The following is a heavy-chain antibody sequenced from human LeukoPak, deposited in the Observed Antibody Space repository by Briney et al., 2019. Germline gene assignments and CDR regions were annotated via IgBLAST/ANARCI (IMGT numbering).Heavy chain of an antibody. CDR3: ARVDYYYGMDV. V-gene: IGHV3-21*01. CDR1: GFTFSSYS. CDR2: ISSSRSYI. Sequence: GGSLRLSCAASGFTFSSYSMNWARQAPGKGLEWVSSISSSRSYIYYADSVKGRFTISRDNAKNSLYLQMNSLRAEDTAVYYCARVDYYYGMDVWGQGTTVTVSS. J-gene: IGHJ6*02.